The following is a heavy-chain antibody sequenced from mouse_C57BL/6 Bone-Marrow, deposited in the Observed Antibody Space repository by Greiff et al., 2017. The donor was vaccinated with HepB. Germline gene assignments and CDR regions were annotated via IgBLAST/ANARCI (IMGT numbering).Heavy chain of an antibody. J-gene: IGHJ1*03. CDR1: GFTFSSYA. CDR3: TRDDYDSSSECFDV. V-gene: IGHV5-9-1*02. D-gene: IGHD1-1*01. Sequence: EVKLVESGEGLVKPGGSLKLSCAASGFTFSSYAMSWVRQTPEKRLEWVAYISSGGDYIYYADTVKGRFTIARDNARNTLYLQMSSLTSEDTTMYYCTRDDYDSSSECFDVWGTGTTVTVST. CDR2: ISSGGDYI.